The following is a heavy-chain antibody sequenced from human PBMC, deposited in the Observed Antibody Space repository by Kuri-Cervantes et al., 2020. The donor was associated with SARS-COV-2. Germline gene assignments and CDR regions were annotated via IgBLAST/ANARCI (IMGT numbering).Heavy chain of an antibody. CDR2: IFSNDEK. J-gene: IGHJ3*02. CDR3: ARVLKEWPESDAFDI. D-gene: IGHD3-3*01. CDR1: GFSLSNGRRG. Sequence: SGPTLVKLTETLTLTCTVSGFSLSNGRRGVSRIRQSPGKALEWLAHIFSNDEKSYSTSLKSRLTISKDTSKSQVVLTMTNMDPVDTATYYCARVLKEWPESDAFDIWGQGTMVTVSS. V-gene: IGHV2-26*01.